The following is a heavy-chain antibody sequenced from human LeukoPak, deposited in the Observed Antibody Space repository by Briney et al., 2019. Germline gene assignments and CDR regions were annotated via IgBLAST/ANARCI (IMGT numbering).Heavy chain of an antibody. CDR3: AKDSKIVGPTFRSYHYMDV. CDR1: GGTFSSYA. Sequence: GASVKVSCKASGGTFSSYAISWVRQAPGQGLEWMGGIIPIFGTANYAQKFQGRVTITADKPTSTAYLELSSLRSEDTAVYYCAKDSKIVGPTFRSYHYMDVWGKGTTVTVSS. V-gene: IGHV1-69*06. CDR2: IIPIFGTA. D-gene: IGHD3-16*02. J-gene: IGHJ6*03.